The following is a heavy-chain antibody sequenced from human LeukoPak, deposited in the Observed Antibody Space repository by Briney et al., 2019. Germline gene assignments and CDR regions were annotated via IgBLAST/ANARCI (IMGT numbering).Heavy chain of an antibody. CDR2: IYYSGST. J-gene: IGHJ4*02. CDR1: GGSISSSSYY. CDR3: ARQEYDFWSGYPGSLGY. D-gene: IGHD3-3*01. V-gene: IGHV4-61*01. Sequence: SETLSLTCTVSGGSISSSSYYWSWIRQLPGKGLEWIGYIYYSGSTNYNPSLKSRVTISVDTSKNQFSLKLSSVTAADTAVYYCARQEYDFWSGYPGSLGYWGQGTLVTVSS.